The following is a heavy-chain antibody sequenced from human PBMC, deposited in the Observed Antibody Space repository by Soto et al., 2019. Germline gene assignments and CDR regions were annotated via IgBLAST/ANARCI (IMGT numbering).Heavy chain of an antibody. CDR1: GYTFTSYD. CDR3: ARERSAAGTGWFDP. CDR2: MNPNSGNT. D-gene: IGHD6-13*01. J-gene: IGHJ5*02. Sequence: ASVKVSCTASGYTFTSYDINWVRQATGQGLEWMGWMNPNSGNTGYAQKFQGRVTMTRNTSISTAYMELSSLRYEDTAVYYCARERSAAGTGWFDPWGQGTLVTVSS. V-gene: IGHV1-8*01.